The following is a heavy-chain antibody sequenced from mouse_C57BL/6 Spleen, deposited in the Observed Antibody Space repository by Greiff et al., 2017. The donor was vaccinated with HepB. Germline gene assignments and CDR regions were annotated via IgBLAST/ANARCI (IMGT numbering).Heavy chain of an antibody. V-gene: IGHV1-82*01. CDR2: IYPGDGDT. D-gene: IGHD1-1*01. CDR3: ARRDYYYGSKDYYAMDY. CDR1: GYAFSSSW. J-gene: IGHJ4*01. Sequence: VQLQESGPELVKPGASVKISCKASGYAFSSSWMNWVKQRPGKGLEWIGRIYPGDGDTNYNGKFKGKATLTADKSSSTAYMQLSSLTSEDSAVYFCARRDYYYGSKDYYAMDYWGQGTSVTVSS.